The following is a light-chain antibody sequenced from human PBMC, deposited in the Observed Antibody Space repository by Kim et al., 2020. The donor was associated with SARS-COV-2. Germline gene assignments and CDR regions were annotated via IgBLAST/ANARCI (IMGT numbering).Light chain of an antibody. Sequence: DIQMTQSPSTLSASVGDRVTITCRASQSVGSWLAWYQQKPGKVPKLLIYKASHLESGVPSRFSGSGSGTEFTLTISSLQPDDFAIYYCQQYDTYSRTFGQGTKVDIK. CDR3: QQYDTYSRT. CDR1: QSVGSW. V-gene: IGKV1-5*03. CDR2: KAS. J-gene: IGKJ1*01.